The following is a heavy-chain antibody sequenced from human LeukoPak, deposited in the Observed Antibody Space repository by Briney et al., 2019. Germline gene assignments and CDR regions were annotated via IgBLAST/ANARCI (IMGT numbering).Heavy chain of an antibody. CDR1: GFTVSSNY. Sequence: GGSLRLSCAASGFTVSSNYMSWVRQAPGKGLEWVSVIYSGGSTYYADSVKGRFTISRDNSKNTLYLQMNSLRAEDTAVYYCAKDPLLWFGEITYYFDYWGQGTLVTVSS. D-gene: IGHD3-10*01. CDR3: AKDPLLWFGEITYYFDY. J-gene: IGHJ4*02. V-gene: IGHV3-53*01. CDR2: IYSGGST.